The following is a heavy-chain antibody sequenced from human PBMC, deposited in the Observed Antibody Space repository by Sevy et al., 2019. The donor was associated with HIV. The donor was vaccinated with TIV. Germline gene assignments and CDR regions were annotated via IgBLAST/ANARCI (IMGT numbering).Heavy chain of an antibody. CDR2: IYYGGNT. CDR3: ATGRRSGSPFDS. CDR1: GGSVTTTGYY. Sequence: SETLSLTCIVSGGSVTTTGYYWVWVRQPPGKGLEWIGNIYYGGNTFYKPSLKSRVSISVDTSNNRFSLKLNSVTAADTAVYYCATGRRSGSPFDSWGQGTLVTVSS. J-gene: IGHJ4*02. V-gene: IGHV4-39*02. D-gene: IGHD6-19*01.